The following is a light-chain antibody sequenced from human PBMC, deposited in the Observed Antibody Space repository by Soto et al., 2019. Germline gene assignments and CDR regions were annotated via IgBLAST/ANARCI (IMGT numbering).Light chain of an antibody. CDR3: QQYNSYSRT. J-gene: IGKJ1*01. CDR1: QSISSW. V-gene: IGKV1-5*03. CDR2: KAS. Sequence: DIQMTQSPSTLSASVGDRVTITCRASQSISSWLAWYQQKPGKAPKLLIYKASSLESGVPSRFSGSGSGTEFTLTISSLQPADFATYYCQQYNSYSRTFGQGTKVVIK.